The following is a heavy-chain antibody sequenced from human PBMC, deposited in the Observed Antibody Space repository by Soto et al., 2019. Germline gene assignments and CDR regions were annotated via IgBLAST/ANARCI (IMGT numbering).Heavy chain of an antibody. D-gene: IGHD3-10*01. V-gene: IGHV1-46*03. CDR3: ARTKGSRFEGYYFDY. CDR2: INPSGGST. CDR1: GYTFISYA. Sequence: ASVKVSCKASGYTFISYAMHWVRQAPGQGLEWMGIINPSGGSTSYAQKFQGRVTMTRDTSTSTVYMELSSLRSEDTAVYYCARTKGSRFEGYYFDYWGQGTLVTVSS. J-gene: IGHJ4*02.